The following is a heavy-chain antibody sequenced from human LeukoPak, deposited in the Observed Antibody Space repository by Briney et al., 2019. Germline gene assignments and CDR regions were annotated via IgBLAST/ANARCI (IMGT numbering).Heavy chain of an antibody. Sequence: SETLSLTCTVSGGSISSGGYYWSWIRQPPGKGLEWIGYIYHSGSTYYNPSLKSRVTISEDTSKNQFSLKLSSVTAADTAVYYCARTEGYFDDWGQRTLVTVSS. V-gene: IGHV4-30-2*01. J-gene: IGHJ4*02. CDR3: ARTEGYFDD. CDR2: IYHSGST. CDR1: GGSISSGGYY.